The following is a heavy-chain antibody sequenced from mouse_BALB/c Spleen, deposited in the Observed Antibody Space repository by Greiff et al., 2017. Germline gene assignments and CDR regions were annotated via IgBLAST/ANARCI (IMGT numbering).Heavy chain of an antibody. CDR3: ARGNYVGYGYFDV. Sequence: VQLQQSGPELMKPGASVKISCKASGYSFTSYYMHWVKQSHGKSLEWIGYIDPFNGGTSYNQKFKGKATLTVDKSSSTAYMHLSSLTSEDSAVYYCARGNYVGYGYFDVWGAGTTVTVSS. J-gene: IGHJ1*01. V-gene: IGHV1S135*01. D-gene: IGHD2-1*01. CDR1: GYSFTSYY. CDR2: IDPFNGGT.